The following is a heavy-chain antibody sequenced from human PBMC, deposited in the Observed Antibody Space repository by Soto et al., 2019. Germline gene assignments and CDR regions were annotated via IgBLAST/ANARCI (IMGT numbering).Heavy chain of an antibody. CDR2: VSGSVPRT. J-gene: IGHJ6*02. Sequence: PGGSLRLSCVASGFRFSAYAMYWVRQAPGKGLAWVASVSGSVPRTYYADSVEGRFTISRDDSRNVVYLQISSLRAEDTAVYYCAKSPSRAPYGMDVWGHGTTITVS. D-gene: IGHD6-6*01. V-gene: IGHV3-23*01. CDR3: AKSPSRAPYGMDV. CDR1: GFRFSAYA.